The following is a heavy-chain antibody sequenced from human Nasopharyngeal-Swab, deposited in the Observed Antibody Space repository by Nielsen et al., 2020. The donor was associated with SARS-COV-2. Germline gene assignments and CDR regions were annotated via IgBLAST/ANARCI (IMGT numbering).Heavy chain of an antibody. V-gene: IGHV1-24*01. CDR2: FDPENGET. Sequence: ALVKVSCKVSGYTLTDSSMHWVRQAPGKGLEWMGRFDPENGETIYAQNFQGRVTMTEDTSTDTAYMELSSLRSEDTAVYYCVAVEFGGALLDYWGQGTLVTVTS. J-gene: IGHJ4*02. CDR3: VAVEFGGALLDY. D-gene: IGHD2-15*01. CDR1: GYTLTDSS.